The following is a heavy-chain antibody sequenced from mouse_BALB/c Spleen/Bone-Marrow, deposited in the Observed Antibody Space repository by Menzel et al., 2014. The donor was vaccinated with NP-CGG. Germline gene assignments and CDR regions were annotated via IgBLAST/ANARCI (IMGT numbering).Heavy chain of an antibody. Sequence: VKLQQSGAELVRPGSSVKISCKASGYAFSIYWVNWVKQRPGRGLEWIGQIYPGDDDTDYNGKFKGKATLTADRSSRTAYMQLVSLTSEDSAFYFCARGGISIDYWGHGTTLTVSS. CDR2: IYPGDDDT. J-gene: IGHJ2*01. CDR3: ARGGISIDY. V-gene: IGHV1-80*01. CDR1: GYAFSIYW.